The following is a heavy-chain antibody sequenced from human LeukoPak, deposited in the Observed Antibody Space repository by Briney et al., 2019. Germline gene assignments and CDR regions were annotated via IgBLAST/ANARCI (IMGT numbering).Heavy chain of an antibody. V-gene: IGHV3-30-3*01. Sequence: GGSLRLSCAASGFTFSSYAMHWVRQAPGKGLEWVAVISYDGSNKYYADSVKGRFTISRDNSKNTLYLQMNSLRAEDTAVYYCARDREYLPDYWGQGTLVTVSS. J-gene: IGHJ4*02. CDR1: GFTFSSYA. CDR2: ISYDGSNK. CDR3: ARDREYLPDY. D-gene: IGHD2-2*01.